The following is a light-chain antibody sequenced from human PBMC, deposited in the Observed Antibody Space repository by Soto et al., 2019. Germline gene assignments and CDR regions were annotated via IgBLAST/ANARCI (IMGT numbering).Light chain of an antibody. Sequence: IVLTQSPVTLAVSPGESAVLSCRASQSVGTSLAWYQHKPGQAPRLFIYDASKRAPGIPARFTGSGSGTDFTLTISSLEPEDIAVYYCQVRDVWPSFGQGTKVDIK. CDR2: DAS. V-gene: IGKV3-11*01. J-gene: IGKJ1*01. CDR3: QVRDVWPS. CDR1: QSVGTS.